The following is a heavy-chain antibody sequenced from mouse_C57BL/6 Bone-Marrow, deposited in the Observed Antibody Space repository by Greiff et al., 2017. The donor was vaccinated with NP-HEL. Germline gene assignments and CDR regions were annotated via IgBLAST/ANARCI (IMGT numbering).Heavy chain of an antibody. J-gene: IGHJ4*01. D-gene: IGHD2-3*01. V-gene: IGHV6-3*01. CDR2: IRLKSDNYTT. CDR3: TPDDGYYYYAMDY. CDR1: GFTFSNYW. Sequence: EVQGVESGGGLVQPGGSMKLSCVASGFTFSNYWMNWVRQSPEKGLEWVAQIRLKSDNYTTNYAESVKGRFTISRDYSKSSVYLQMNNLRAEDTRIYYCTPDDGYYYYAMDYWGQGTSVTVSS.